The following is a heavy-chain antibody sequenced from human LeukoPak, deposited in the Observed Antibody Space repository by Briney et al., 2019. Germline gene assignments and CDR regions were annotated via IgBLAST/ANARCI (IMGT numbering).Heavy chain of an antibody. CDR3: ARGEVSASLYYFDF. CDR1: GYSFTTYC. J-gene: IGHJ4*02. V-gene: IGHV1-18*01. D-gene: IGHD2-2*01. Sequence: ASVKVSCKTSGYSFTTYCVSWVRQAPGQGLDWMGWVSGYTGNTNYAERFQGRVTMTTDTSTSTVYLELTSLRSDDTAVYYCARGEVSASLYYFDFWDQGTLVTVS. CDR2: VSGYTGNT.